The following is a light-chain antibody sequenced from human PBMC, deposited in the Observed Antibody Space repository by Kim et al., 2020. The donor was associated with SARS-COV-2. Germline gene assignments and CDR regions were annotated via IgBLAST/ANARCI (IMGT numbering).Light chain of an antibody. V-gene: IGKV3-15*01. CDR2: DAS. J-gene: IGKJ4*01. Sequence: EIVMTQSPGTLSVSPGERATLSCRASQSVRSNLAWYQQKPGQAPRLLIYDASTRATGIPARFSGSGSGTEFTLTISSLQSEDFAVYYCQQYDNWPPLTFGGGTKLEI. CDR1: QSVRSN. CDR3: QQYDNWPPLT.